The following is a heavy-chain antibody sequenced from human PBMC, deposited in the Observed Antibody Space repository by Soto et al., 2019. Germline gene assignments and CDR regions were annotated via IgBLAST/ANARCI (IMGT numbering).Heavy chain of an antibody. CDR1: GYTFTNND. CDR2: MNPGSGDT. D-gene: IGHD5-18*01. V-gene: IGHV1-8*01. CDR3: ARMESFGSLNWFDP. J-gene: IGHJ5*02. Sequence: ASVKVSCKASGYTFTNNDVTWVRQATGQGLEWMGWMNPGSGDTGYAQKFQGRVTMTRDISIATAYMELTGLTSEDTAIYYCARMESFGSLNWFDPWGQGTLVTVSS.